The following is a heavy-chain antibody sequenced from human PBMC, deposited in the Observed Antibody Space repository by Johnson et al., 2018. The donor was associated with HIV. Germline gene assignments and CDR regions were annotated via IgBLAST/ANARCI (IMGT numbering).Heavy chain of an antibody. J-gene: IGHJ3*02. CDR2: IGSAGDT. CDR1: GFTFSIYD. D-gene: IGHD3-22*01. V-gene: IGHV3-13*01. Sequence: VQLVESGGGLVQPGGSLRLSCAASGFTFSIYDMHWVRRATGKGLEWVSAIGSAGDTFYPHSVKGRFTISRENAKHSLYLQMNSLRVGDTAVYYCARVGRGSGYYRDAFDIWGRGTMVTVSS. CDR3: ARVGRGSGYYRDAFDI.